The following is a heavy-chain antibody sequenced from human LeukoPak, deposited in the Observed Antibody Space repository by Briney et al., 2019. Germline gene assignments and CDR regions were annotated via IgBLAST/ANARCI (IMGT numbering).Heavy chain of an antibody. D-gene: IGHD6-19*01. CDR2: ISGSGGST. CDR1: GFTFSSYA. J-gene: IGHJ5*02. V-gene: IGHV3-23*01. Sequence: PGGSLRLPCAASGFTFSSYAMSWVRQAPGKGLEWVSAISGSGGSTYYADSVKGRFTISRDNSKNTLYLQMNSLRAEDTAVYYCARSSGWYGWFDPWGQGTLVTVSS. CDR3: ARSSGWYGWFDP.